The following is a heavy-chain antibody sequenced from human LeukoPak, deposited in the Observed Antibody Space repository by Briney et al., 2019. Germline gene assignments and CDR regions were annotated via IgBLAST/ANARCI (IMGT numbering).Heavy chain of an antibody. J-gene: IGHJ4*02. D-gene: IGHD3-22*01. CDR1: GFTFSSYS. CDR3: ARDSIYSDNSDYYYDY. V-gene: IGHV3-21*01. Sequence: GGSLRLSCAASGFTFSSYSMNWVRQAPGKGPEWVSFISTTSTDIYYADAVKGRFAISRDNARNSLYLQMNSLRAEDTAVYYCARDSIYSDNSDYYYDYWGQGTLVTVSS. CDR2: ISTTSTDI.